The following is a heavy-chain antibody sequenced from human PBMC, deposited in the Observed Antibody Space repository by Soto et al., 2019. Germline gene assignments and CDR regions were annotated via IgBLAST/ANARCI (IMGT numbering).Heavy chain of an antibody. D-gene: IGHD2-15*01. V-gene: IGHV3-23*01. CDR1: VFTFSNYA. CDR2: TSGNGDTT. J-gene: IGHJ4*02. Sequence: LGGSLRLSCAASVFTFSNYARSWVRQAPGKGLDWVSVTSGNGDTTYYAGSVKGRFTISRDNSKNTLYLQMNSLRTEDTAVYFCAKRPPKHCGGSSCYIECWGQGTLVTVSS. CDR3: AKRPPKHCGGSSCYIEC.